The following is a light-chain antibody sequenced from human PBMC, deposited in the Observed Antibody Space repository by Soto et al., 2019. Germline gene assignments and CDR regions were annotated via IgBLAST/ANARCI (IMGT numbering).Light chain of an antibody. CDR3: QAWDSSTVVV. V-gene: IGLV3-1*01. CDR1: KLGDKY. CDR2: QDR. J-gene: IGLJ2*01. Sequence: SYELTQPPSVSVSPGQTASITCSGDKLGDKYACWYQQKPGQSPVLVIYQDRKRPSGIPERFSGSNSGNTATLTISGTQAMDEADYYCQAWDSSTVVVFGGGTKLTVL.